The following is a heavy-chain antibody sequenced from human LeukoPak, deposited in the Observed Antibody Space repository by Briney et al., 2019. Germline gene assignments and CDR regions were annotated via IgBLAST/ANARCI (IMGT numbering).Heavy chain of an antibody. Sequence: GASVKVSCKASGYTFTGYYMHWVRQAPGQGLEWMGWINPNSGGTNYAQKFQGRVTMTRDTSISTAYMELSRLRSGDTAVYYCARDRPYYDILTGYPFLFDYWGQGTLVTVSS. J-gene: IGHJ4*02. CDR2: INPNSGGT. CDR1: GYTFTGYY. D-gene: IGHD3-9*01. CDR3: ARDRPYYDILTGYPFLFDY. V-gene: IGHV1-2*02.